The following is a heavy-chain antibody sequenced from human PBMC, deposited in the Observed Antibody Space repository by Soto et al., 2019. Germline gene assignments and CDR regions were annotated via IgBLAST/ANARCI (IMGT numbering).Heavy chain of an antibody. J-gene: IGHJ6*02. D-gene: IGHD3-3*01. Sequence: PSETLSLTCTVSGGSVSSGSYYWSWIRQPPGKGLEWIGYIYYSGSTNYNPSLKSRVTISVDTSKNQFSLKLSSVTAADTAVYYCARDQLVLRFLEWLPEYYYYGMDVWGQGTTVTVS. V-gene: IGHV4-61*01. CDR1: GGSVSSGSYY. CDR2: IYYSGST. CDR3: ARDQLVLRFLEWLPEYYYYGMDV.